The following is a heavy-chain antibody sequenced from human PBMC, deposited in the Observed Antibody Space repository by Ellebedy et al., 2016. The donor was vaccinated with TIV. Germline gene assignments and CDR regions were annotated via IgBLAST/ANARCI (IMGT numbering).Heavy chain of an antibody. V-gene: IGHV5-51*01. D-gene: IGHD3-10*01. CDR2: IYPGDSDT. J-gene: IGHJ3*02. CDR1: GYSFTSYW. CDR3: ARHPDSHSEYGSGTLRGSDAFDI. Sequence: KVSXXGSGYSFTSYWIGWVRQMPGKGLEWMGIIYPGDSDTRYSPSFQGQVTISADKSISTAYLQWSSLKASDTAMYYCARHPDSHSEYGSGTLRGSDAFDIWGQGTMVTVSS.